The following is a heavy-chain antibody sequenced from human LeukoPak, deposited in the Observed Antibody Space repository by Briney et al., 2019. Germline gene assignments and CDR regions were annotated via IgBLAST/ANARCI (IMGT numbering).Heavy chain of an antibody. CDR2: INPNSGGT. CDR1: GYTFTGYY. V-gene: IGHV1-2*02. D-gene: IGHD5-18*01. Sequence: ASVKVSCKASGYTFTGYYMHWVRQAPGQGLEWMGWINPNSGGTNYAQKFQGRVTMTRDTSISTAYMELSRLRSDDTAVYYCARAGSNLYSYSSIWGYYFDYWGQGTLVTVSS. J-gene: IGHJ4*02. CDR3: ARAGSNLYSYSSIWGYYFDY.